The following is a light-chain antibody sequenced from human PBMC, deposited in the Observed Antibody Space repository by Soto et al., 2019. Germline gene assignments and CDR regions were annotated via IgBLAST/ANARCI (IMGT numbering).Light chain of an antibody. CDR1: SSDVGSYNR. Sequence: SALTQPPSVSGSPGQSVTISCTGTSSDVGSYNRVSWYQQPPGTAPKLMISEVSDRPSGVPDRFSGSKSGNTASLTISGVQAEDEADYYCSSYTRSSTLVFGGGTKLTVL. CDR3: SSYTRSSTLV. CDR2: EVS. V-gene: IGLV2-18*02. J-gene: IGLJ2*01.